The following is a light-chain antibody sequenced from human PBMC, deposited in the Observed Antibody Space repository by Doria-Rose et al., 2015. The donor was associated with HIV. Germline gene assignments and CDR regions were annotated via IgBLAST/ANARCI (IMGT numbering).Light chain of an antibody. CDR1: QSFSSTY. V-gene: IGKV3-20*01. J-gene: IGKJ1*01. CDR2: DGS. Sequence: TQSPGTLSLSLGERATLSCTASQSFSSTYLAWYQQKPGQAPSLLIYDGSTRATGIPDRFSASGSGTDFTLTINRLEPEDFALYYCHQYGTSWTFGQGTKVEI. CDR3: HQYGTSWT.